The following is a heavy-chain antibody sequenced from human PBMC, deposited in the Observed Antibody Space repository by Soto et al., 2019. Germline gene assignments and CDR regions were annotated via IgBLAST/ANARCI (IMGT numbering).Heavy chain of an antibody. CDR2: IHHSGST. Sequence: QVQLQESGPGLVKPSETLSLTCAVSGGSIRSRNWWSWVRQPPGKGLEWIGEIHHSGSTHYNPSLKSRVIMSVDKSKNQFSLNLSSVTAADTAVYYCARENSWNDGGMDVWGQGTTVTVSS. D-gene: IGHD1-1*01. V-gene: IGHV4-4*02. J-gene: IGHJ6*02. CDR1: GGSIRSRNW. CDR3: ARENSWNDGGMDV.